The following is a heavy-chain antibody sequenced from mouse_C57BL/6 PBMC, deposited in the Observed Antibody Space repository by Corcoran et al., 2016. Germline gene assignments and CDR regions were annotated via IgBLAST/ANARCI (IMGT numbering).Heavy chain of an antibody. V-gene: IGHV1-26*01. J-gene: IGHJ3*01. D-gene: IGHD2-3*01. CDR3: ARSAYDGYPFAY. Sequence: EVQLQQSGPELVKPGASVKISCKASGYTFTDYYMNWVKQSHGKSLEWIGDINPNNGGTSYNQKFKGKATLTVDKSSSTAYMELRSLTSEDSAVYYCARSAYDGYPFAYWGQGTLVTVSA. CDR1: GYTFTDYY. CDR2: INPNNGGT.